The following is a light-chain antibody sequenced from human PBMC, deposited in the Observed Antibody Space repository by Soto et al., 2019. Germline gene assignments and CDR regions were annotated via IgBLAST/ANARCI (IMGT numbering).Light chain of an antibody. CDR3: QQYYSTPPT. Sequence: DIVMTQSPDSLAVSLGERATINCKSSQSVLYSSNNKNYLAWYQQKPGQPPKLLLYWASTRESGVPDRFSGRGSGTAFPLTISSLQAEDVAVYYCQQYYSTPPTFGQGTKVEIK. CDR1: QSVLYSSNNKNY. CDR2: WAS. J-gene: IGKJ1*01. V-gene: IGKV4-1*01.